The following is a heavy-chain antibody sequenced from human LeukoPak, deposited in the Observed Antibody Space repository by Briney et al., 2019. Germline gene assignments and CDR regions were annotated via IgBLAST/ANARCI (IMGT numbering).Heavy chain of an antibody. CDR2: ISGSGGST. CDR1: GFTFSTYA. V-gene: IGHV3-23*01. CDR3: AKEAWSGSISRLDY. Sequence: GGSLRLSCAASGFTFSTYAMSWVRQAPGKGLEWVSAISGSGGSTYYADSVKGRFTISRDNSRNTLYLQMNSLRAEDTAVYYCAKEAWSGSISRLDYWGQGTLVTVSS. D-gene: IGHD3-3*01. J-gene: IGHJ4*02.